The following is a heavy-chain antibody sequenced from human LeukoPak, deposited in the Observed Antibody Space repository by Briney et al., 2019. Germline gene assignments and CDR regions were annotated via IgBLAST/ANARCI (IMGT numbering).Heavy chain of an antibody. CDR1: GFTFSSYG. V-gene: IGHV3-30*18. CDR3: AKDQGCSSTSCYLYDY. J-gene: IGHJ4*02. CDR2: ISYDGSNK. Sequence: GRSLRLSCAASGFTFSSYGMHWVRQAPGKGLEWVAVISYDGSNKYYAGSVKGRFTISRDNSKNTLYLQMNSLRAEDTAVYYCAKDQGCSSTSCYLYDYWGQGTLVTVSS. D-gene: IGHD2-2*01.